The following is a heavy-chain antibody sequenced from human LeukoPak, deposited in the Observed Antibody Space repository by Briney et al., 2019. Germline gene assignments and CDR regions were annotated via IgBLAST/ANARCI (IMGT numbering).Heavy chain of an antibody. CDR2: ISSSSSYI. J-gene: IGHJ4*02. CDR1: GFTVSSNY. Sequence: GGSLRLSCAASGFTVSSNYMSWVRQAPGKGLEWVSSISSSSSYIYYADSVKGRFTISRDNAKNSLYLQMNSLRAEDTAVYYCARDYDSSGYPYDYWGQGALVTVSS. CDR3: ARDYDSSGYPYDY. V-gene: IGHV3-21*01. D-gene: IGHD3-22*01.